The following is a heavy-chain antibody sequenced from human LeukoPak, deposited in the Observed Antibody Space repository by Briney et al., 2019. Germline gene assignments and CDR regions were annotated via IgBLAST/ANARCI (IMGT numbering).Heavy chain of an antibody. CDR2: ISGSGGST. CDR3: AKRDYSNYDLDY. J-gene: IGHJ4*02. CDR1: GFTFSSYA. Sequence: GGSLRLSCAASGFTFSSYAMSWDRQAPGKGLEWVSSISGSGGSTYYADSVKGRFAISRDNSKNTLYLQMNSLRAEDTAVYYCAKRDYSNYDLDYWGQGTLVTVSS. D-gene: IGHD4-11*01. V-gene: IGHV3-23*01.